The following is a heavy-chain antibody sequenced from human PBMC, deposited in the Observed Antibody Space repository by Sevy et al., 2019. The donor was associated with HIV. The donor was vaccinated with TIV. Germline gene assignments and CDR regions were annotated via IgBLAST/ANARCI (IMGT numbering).Heavy chain of an antibody. V-gene: IGHV1-18*01. Sequence: ASVKVSCKASGYTFTSYGISWVRQAPGQGLEWMGWISAYNGNTNYAQKLQGRVTMTTDTSTSTAYMELRSLRSDDTAGYYCARGGGGYYGSGSYYIPHYYYYYGMDVWGQGTTVTVSS. CDR3: ARGGGGYYGSGSYYIPHYYYYYGMDV. D-gene: IGHD3-10*01. CDR2: ISAYNGNT. J-gene: IGHJ6*02. CDR1: GYTFTSYG.